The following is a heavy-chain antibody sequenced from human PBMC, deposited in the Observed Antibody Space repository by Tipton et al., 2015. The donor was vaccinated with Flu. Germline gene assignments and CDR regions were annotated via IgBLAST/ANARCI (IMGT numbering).Heavy chain of an antibody. CDR3: AREEVGLLTPPFDY. CDR1: GFTFSSYG. CDR2: IWYDGSNK. D-gene: IGHD3-22*01. V-gene: IGHV3-33*01. Sequence: SLRLSCAASGFTFSSYGMHWVRQAPGKGLEWVAVIWYDGSNKYYADSVKGRFTISRDNSKNTLYLQMNSLRAEDTAVYYCAREEVGLLTPPFDYWGQGTLVTVSS. J-gene: IGHJ4*02.